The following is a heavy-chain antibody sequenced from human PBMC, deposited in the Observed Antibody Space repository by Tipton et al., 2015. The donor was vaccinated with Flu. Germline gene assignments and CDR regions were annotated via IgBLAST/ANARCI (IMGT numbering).Heavy chain of an antibody. V-gene: IGHV3-23*01. CDR3: AKVLMAGLQQTGYWIFDL. CDR1: GFTFDTYV. D-gene: IGHD1-1*01. Sequence: SLRLSCAASGFTFDTYVMSWVRQAPGKGLEWVSGIGAGGAGTYYADSVKGRFTISRDNSKNTLYLQMERLRAEDTAIYYCAKVLMAGLQQTGYWIFDLWGRGALVTVSS. CDR2: IGAGGAGT. J-gene: IGHJ2*01.